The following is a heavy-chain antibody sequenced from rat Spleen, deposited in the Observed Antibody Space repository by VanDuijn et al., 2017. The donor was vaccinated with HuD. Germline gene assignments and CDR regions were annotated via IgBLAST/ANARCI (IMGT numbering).Heavy chain of an antibody. Sequence: QVQLKESGPGLVQPSQNLSLTCTVSGFSLSNYGVLWVRQPPGKGLEWMGGIWGDGSTNYNSALKSRLSISRDTSKSQVFLKTNSLQTDDTGTYYCTIHPRYWGQGLMVTVSS. CDR1: GFSLSNYG. D-gene: IGHD3-1*01. V-gene: IGHV2-13*01. CDR2: IWGDGST. J-gene: IGHJ2*01. CDR3: TIHPRY.